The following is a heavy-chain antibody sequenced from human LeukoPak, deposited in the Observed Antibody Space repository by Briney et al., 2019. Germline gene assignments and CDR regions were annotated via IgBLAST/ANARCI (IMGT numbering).Heavy chain of an antibody. J-gene: IGHJ5*02. V-gene: IGHV1-69*05. CDR2: IIPIFGTA. CDR1: GGTFSSYA. D-gene: IGHD6-6*01. CDR3: AARIAARPGWFDP. Sequence: GASVKVSCKASGGTFSSYAISCVRQAPGQGLEWMGGIIPIFGTANYAQKFQGRVTITTDESTSTAYMELSSLRSEDTAVYYCAARIAARPGWFDPWGQGTLVTVSS.